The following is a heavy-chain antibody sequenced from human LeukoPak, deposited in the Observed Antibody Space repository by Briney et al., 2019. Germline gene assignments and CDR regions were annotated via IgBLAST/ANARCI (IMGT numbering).Heavy chain of an antibody. J-gene: IGHJ3*02. V-gene: IGHV4-39*01. D-gene: IGHD5-24*01. CDR3: ARPALGEMATIYDAFDI. CDR2: IYYSGST. Sequence: PSETLSLTCTVSGGSISSSSYYWGWIRQPPGKGLEWIGNIYYSGSTYYNPSLKSRVTISVDTSKNQFSLKLSSVTAADTAVYYCARPALGEMATIYDAFDIWGQGTMVTVSS. CDR1: GGSISSSSYY.